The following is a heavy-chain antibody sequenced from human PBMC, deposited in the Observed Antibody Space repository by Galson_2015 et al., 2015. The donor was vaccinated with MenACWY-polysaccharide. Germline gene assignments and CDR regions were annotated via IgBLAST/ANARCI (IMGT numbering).Heavy chain of an antibody. V-gene: IGHV3-33*06. CDR2: IQYDGSNK. D-gene: IGHD6-19*01. Sequence: SLRLSCAASGSRFSNSGMHWVRQAPGKGLEWVAVIQYDGSNKVYADSVKGRFTISRDNSKNTVFLEMNTLGVEDTAVYYCAKDSYSSGWYRPGRDGFDIWGQGTMVTVSS. J-gene: IGHJ3*02. CDR1: GSRFSNSG. CDR3: AKDSYSSGWYRPGRDGFDI.